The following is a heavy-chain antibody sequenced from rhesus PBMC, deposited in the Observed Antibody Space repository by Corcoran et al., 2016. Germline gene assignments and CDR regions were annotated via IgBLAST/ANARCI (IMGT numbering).Heavy chain of an antibody. CDR1: GGSISSNY. CDR2: IYGSGSNN. J-gene: IGHJ4*01. CDR3: AREFNWGSLVRYFDY. D-gene: IGHD7-45*01. Sequence: QVQLQESGPGLVKPSATLSLTCAVSGGSISSNYLSWTRPPPGKGLEGIGRIYGSGSNNNNNPSLKSRVTISKDTSKNQFALKLSSVTAADTAVYYCAREFNWGSLVRYFDYWGQGVLVTVSS. V-gene: IGHV4-160*01.